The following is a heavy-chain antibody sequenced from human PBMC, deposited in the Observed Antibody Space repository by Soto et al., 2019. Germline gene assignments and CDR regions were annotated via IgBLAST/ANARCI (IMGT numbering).Heavy chain of an antibody. Sequence: PSETLSLTCAVSGYSISSGYYWGWIRQPPGKGLEWIGTIYHSGSTYYNPSLKSRVTISVDTSKNQFSLKLSSVTAADTAVYYCAREGDDVLRFLEWLSDGGRYFDYWGQGTLVTV. CDR1: GYSISSGYY. CDR3: AREGDDVLRFLEWLSDGGRYFDY. CDR2: IYHSGST. D-gene: IGHD3-3*01. V-gene: IGHV4-38-2*02. J-gene: IGHJ4*02.